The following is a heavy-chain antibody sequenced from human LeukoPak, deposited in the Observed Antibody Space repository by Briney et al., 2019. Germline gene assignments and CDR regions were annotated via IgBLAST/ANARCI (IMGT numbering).Heavy chain of an antibody. J-gene: IGHJ4*02. D-gene: IGHD6-13*01. V-gene: IGHV4-59*08. CDR3: ARHGIAAAGTPFDY. Sequence: SETLSLTCAVYGGSFSGYYWSWIRQPPGKGLEWIGYIYYSGSTNYNPSLKSRVTISVDTSKNQFSLKLSSVTAADTAVYYCARHGIAAAGTPFDYWGQGTLVTVSS. CDR1: GGSFSGYY. CDR2: IYYSGST.